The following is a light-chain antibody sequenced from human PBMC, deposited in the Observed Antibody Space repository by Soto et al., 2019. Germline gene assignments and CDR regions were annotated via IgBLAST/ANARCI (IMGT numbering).Light chain of an antibody. CDR2: DVS. Sequence: QSALTQPASVSGSPGQSITISCTGTSSDVGAYNYVSWFQQYPGKAPKLMIYDVSNRPSGVSNRFSGSKSGNTASLTISGLQAEDDADYYCCSYTSSSTYVFGTGTKVTVL. CDR3: CSYTSSSTYV. V-gene: IGLV2-14*01. J-gene: IGLJ1*01. CDR1: SSDVGAYNY.